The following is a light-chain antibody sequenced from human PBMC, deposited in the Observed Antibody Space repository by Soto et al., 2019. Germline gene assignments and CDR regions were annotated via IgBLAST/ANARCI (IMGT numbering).Light chain of an antibody. CDR1: SSDVGDYSY. V-gene: IGLV2-11*01. CDR3: CSYAGSYTSPYV. J-gene: IGLJ1*01. Sequence: QSALTQPRSVSGSPGQSVTISCTGTSSDVGDYSYVSWYQQHPGKAPKLIIYDVTKRPSGVPDRFSGSKSGNTASLTISGLQAEDEADYFCCSYAGSYTSPYVFGTGTKVTGL. CDR2: DVT.